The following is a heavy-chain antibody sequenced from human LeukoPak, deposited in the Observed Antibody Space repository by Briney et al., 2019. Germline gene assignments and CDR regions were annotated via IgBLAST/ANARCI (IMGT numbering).Heavy chain of an antibody. CDR3: AREHDTAAGSRDFDY. CDR2: IYTSGST. CDR1: GGSISSYY. Sequence: SETLSLTCTVSGGSISSYYWSWIRQPAGKGLEWIGRIYTSGSTNYNPSLKSRVTMSVDTSKNQFSLKLSSVTAADTAVYYCAREHDTAAGSRDFDYWGQGTLVTVSS. J-gene: IGHJ4*02. D-gene: IGHD5-18*01. V-gene: IGHV4-4*07.